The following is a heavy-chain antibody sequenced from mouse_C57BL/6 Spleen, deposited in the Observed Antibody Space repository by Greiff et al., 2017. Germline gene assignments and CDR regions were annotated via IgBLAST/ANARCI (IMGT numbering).Heavy chain of an antibody. J-gene: IGHJ1*03. D-gene: IGHD2-3*01. CDR3: ARYKIDDVYYVWYFDV. CDR1: GYTFTGYW. Sequence: QVQLKQSGAELMKPGASVKLSCKATGYTFTGYWIEWVKQRPGHGLEWIGEILPGSGSTNYNEKFKGKATFTADTSSNTAYMQLSSLTTEDSAIYYCARYKIDDVYYVWYFDVWGTGTTVTVSS. CDR2: ILPGSGST. V-gene: IGHV1-9*01.